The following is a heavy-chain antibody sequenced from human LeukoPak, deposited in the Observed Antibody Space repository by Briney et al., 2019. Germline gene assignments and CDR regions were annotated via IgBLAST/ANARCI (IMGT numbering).Heavy chain of an antibody. Sequence: GGSLRLSCAASGFTFSSYSMNWVRQAPGKGLEWVSTVTGSGGRAYYADSVKGRFTISRDNFKNTLYLQMDNLRAEDTALYYCAKDSDPLGCSSTTCRGNWFDPWGQGSLLTVSS. CDR3: AKDSDPLGCSSTTCRGNWFDP. J-gene: IGHJ5*02. D-gene: IGHD2-2*01. CDR2: VTGSGGRA. V-gene: IGHV3-23*01. CDR1: GFTFSSYS.